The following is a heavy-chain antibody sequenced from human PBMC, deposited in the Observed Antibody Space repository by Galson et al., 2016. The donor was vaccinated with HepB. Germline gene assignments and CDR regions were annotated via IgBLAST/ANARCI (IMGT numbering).Heavy chain of an antibody. CDR3: ARVRSGTYDY. J-gene: IGHJ4*02. Sequence: LRLSCAASGFTFSDYYMSWIRQAPGKGLEWVSYIISSGSTIYYADSVRGRFTISRDNAKNSPSLQMNSLRAEDTAVYYCARVRSGTYDYWGQGTLVTVSS. V-gene: IGHV3-11*01. D-gene: IGHD1-26*01. CDR2: IISSGSTI. CDR1: GFTFSDYY.